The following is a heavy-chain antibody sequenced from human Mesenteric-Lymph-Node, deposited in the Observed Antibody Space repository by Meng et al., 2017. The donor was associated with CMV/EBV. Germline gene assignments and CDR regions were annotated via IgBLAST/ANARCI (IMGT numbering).Heavy chain of an antibody. Sequence: GESLKISCAASGFTVSSNYMSWVRQAPGKGLEWVSVIYSGGSTYYADSVKGRFTISRDNSKNTLYLQMNSLRAEDTAVYYCSKVRRDCSSTSCEYFDYWGQGTLVTVSS. CDR3: SKVRRDCSSTSCEYFDY. J-gene: IGHJ4*02. D-gene: IGHD2-2*01. V-gene: IGHV3-53*01. CDR1: GFTVSSNY. CDR2: IYSGGST.